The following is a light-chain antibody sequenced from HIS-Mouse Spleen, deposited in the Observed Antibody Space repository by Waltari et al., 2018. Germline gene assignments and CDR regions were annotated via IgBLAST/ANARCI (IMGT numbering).Light chain of an antibody. J-gene: IGLJ2*01. Sequence: SYELTQPPSVSVSPGQTARITCSGDALPKKYAYWYQQKSGQAPVLVIDEDSKRPSGIPERFSGSSSGTMATWTISGAQVEDEADYYCYSTDSSGNHRVFGGGTKLTVL. CDR1: ALPKKY. CDR3: YSTDSSGNHRV. V-gene: IGLV3-10*01. CDR2: EDS.